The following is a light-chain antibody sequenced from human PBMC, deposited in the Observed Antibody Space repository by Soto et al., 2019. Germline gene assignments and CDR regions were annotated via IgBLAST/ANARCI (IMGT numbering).Light chain of an antibody. CDR3: QVWDSSSDHSGV. Sequence: SYELTQPPSVSVAPGQTARITCGGDNIGSKSVHWYQQKPGQAPVLVVYDDRDRPSGIPERFSGSKSGNTATLTINRVEAGDEADYYCQVWDSSSDHSGVFGGGTKLTVL. V-gene: IGLV3-21*02. J-gene: IGLJ2*01. CDR2: DDR. CDR1: NIGSKS.